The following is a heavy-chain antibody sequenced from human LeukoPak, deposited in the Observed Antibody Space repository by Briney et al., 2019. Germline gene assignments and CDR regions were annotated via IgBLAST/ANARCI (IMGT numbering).Heavy chain of an antibody. Sequence: ASVKVSREASGYTFTSYGISWVRQAPGQGLEWMGWISAYNGNTNYAQKLQGRVTMTTDTSTSTAYMELRSLRSDDTAVYYCARDYHDSSGYYYNGAFDIWGQGTMVTVSS. J-gene: IGHJ3*02. CDR2: ISAYNGNT. CDR1: GYTFTSYG. D-gene: IGHD3-22*01. CDR3: ARDYHDSSGYYYNGAFDI. V-gene: IGHV1-18*01.